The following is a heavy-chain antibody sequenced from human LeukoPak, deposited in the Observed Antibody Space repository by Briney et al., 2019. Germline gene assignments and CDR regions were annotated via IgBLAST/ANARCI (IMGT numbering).Heavy chain of an antibody. Sequence: PGGSLRLSCAASGFTLSKSWMYWIRQAPGKGLEWVGRIKSKTDGGTTDYAAPVKGRFTISRDDSKNTLYLQMNSLKTEDTAVYYCTTDPSVAGRDYWGQGTLVTVSS. V-gene: IGHV3-15*01. D-gene: IGHD6-19*01. CDR1: GFTLSKSW. J-gene: IGHJ4*02. CDR2: IKSKTDGGTT. CDR3: TTDPSVAGRDY.